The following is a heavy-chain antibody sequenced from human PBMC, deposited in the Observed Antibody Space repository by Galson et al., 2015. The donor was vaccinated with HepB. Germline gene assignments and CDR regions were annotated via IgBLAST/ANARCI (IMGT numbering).Heavy chain of an antibody. Sequence: SLTCTVSGGSISSYYWSWIRQPPGKGLEWIGYIYYSGSTNYNPSLKSRVTISVDTSKNQFSLKLSSVTAADTAVYYCARIVPAAIRGWFDPWGQGTLVTVSS. CDR3: ARIVPAAIRGWFDP. CDR1: GGSISSYY. CDR2: IYYSGST. D-gene: IGHD2-2*02. V-gene: IGHV4-59*01. J-gene: IGHJ5*02.